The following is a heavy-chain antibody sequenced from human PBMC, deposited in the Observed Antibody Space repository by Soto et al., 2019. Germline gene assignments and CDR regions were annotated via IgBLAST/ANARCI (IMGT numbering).Heavy chain of an antibody. CDR1: GYTFTSYA. J-gene: IGHJ3*02. V-gene: IGHV1-3*01. CDR3: ARFPRVLVGATYAFDI. Sequence: ASVKVSCKASGYTFTSYAMHWVRQAPGQRLEWMGWINAGNGNTKYSQKFQGRVTITRDTSASTAYMELSSLRSEDTAVYYCARFPRVLVGATYAFDIWGQGTMVTVSS. CDR2: INAGNGNT. D-gene: IGHD1-26*01.